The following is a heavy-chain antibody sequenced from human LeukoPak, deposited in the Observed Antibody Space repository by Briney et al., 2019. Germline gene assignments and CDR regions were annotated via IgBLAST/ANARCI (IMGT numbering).Heavy chain of an antibody. CDR3: ARREGGWYLDY. V-gene: IGHV5-51*01. Sequence: GESLKISXQGSGYTFANYWIGWVRQTPGKGLEWMGIIYPGDSDTIYSPSFQGQVTISADKSISTAYLQWSSLKASDTAVYYCARREGGWYLDYWGQGTLVTVSS. CDR1: GYTFANYW. D-gene: IGHD6-19*01. CDR2: IYPGDSDT. J-gene: IGHJ4*02.